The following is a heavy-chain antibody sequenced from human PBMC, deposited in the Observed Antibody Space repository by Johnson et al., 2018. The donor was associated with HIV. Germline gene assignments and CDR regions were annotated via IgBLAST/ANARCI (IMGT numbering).Heavy chain of an antibody. CDR3: ARVRPNPTVTTRGAAFDI. D-gene: IGHD4-17*01. Sequence: QLKLVESGGGVVQPGRSLRLSCAASGFTFSSYAMHWVRQAPGKGLEWVAVISYDGSNKYYADSVKGRFTISRDNSKNTLYLQMNSLRAEDTAVYYCARVRPNPTVTTRGAAFDIWGQGTMVTVSS. CDR1: GFTFSSYA. J-gene: IGHJ3*02. V-gene: IGHV3-30-3*01. CDR2: ISYDGSNK.